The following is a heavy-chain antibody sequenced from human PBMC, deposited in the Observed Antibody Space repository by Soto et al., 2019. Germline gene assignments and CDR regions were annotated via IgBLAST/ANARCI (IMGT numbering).Heavy chain of an antibody. D-gene: IGHD3-16*01. V-gene: IGHV3-23*01. CDR3: AKDPLYYDGADK. CDR2: LTADGGRT. CDR1: GFTFSRYA. J-gene: IGHJ4*02. Sequence: EVQLLESGGGLVQPGGSLRLSCAASGFTFSRYAMGWFRQAPGKGLEWVSSLTADGGRTYYADSVKGRFTISRDNSKNTLYLQMNSLRAEDTAVFYCAKDPLYYDGADKWGQGNLVTISS.